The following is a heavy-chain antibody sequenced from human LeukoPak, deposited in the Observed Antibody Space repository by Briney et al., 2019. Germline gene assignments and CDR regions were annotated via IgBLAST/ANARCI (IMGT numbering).Heavy chain of an antibody. V-gene: IGHV1-58*02. CDR2: IVVGSGNT. CDR3: AALPHFRYGGDWDY. D-gene: IGHD4-23*01. J-gene: IGHJ4*02. Sequence: GTSVKVSCKASGFTFTSSAMQWVRQARGQRLEWIGWIVVGSGNTNYAQKFQERVTITRDMSTSTAYMELSSLRSEDTAVYYCAALPHFRYGGDWDYWGQGTLVTVSS. CDR1: GFTFTSSA.